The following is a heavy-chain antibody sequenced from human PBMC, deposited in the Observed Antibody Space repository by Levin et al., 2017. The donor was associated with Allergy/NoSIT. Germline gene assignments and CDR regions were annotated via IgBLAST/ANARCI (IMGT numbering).Heavy chain of an antibody. CDR2: IIPIFGTA. CDR1: GGTFSSYA. D-gene: IGHD3-10*01. CDR3: AREITMAVHYYYYGMDV. Sequence: WASVKVSCKASGGTFSSYAISWVRQAPGQGLEWMGGIIPIFGTANYAQKFQGRVTITADKSTSTAYMELSSLRSEDTAVYYCAREITMAVHYYYYGMDVWGQGTTVTVSS. J-gene: IGHJ6*02. V-gene: IGHV1-69*06.